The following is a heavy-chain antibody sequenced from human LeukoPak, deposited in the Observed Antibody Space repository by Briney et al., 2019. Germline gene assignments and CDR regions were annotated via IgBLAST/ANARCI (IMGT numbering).Heavy chain of an antibody. CDR2: IYHSGST. CDR3: ARVLTTRSVTARDY. J-gene: IGHJ4*02. V-gene: IGHV4-38-2*01. D-gene: IGHD1-1*01. Sequence: PSETLSLTCAVSGYSIRSDYYWGWIRQPPGKGLEWIGSIYHSGSTYYNPSLKSRVTISVDTSKNQFSLKLSSVTAADTAVYYCARVLTTRSVTARDYWGQGTLVTASS. CDR1: GYSIRSDYY.